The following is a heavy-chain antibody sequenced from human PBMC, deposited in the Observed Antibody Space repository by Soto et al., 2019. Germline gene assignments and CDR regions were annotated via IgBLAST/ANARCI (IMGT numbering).Heavy chain of an antibody. CDR3: ARRAETNGWNGFGADKYYFDF. Sequence: QVQLVQSGAEVRKPGASVKVSCEASGYTFTSYDIYWVRQATGQGLECMGWMNPNTGNSGYAQKFQGRVTMTSDTSISTAHMELSSLRSEDTAVYYCARRAETNGWNGFGADKYYFDFWGQGTLVTVSS. V-gene: IGHV1-8*01. CDR1: GYTFTSYD. D-gene: IGHD1-1*01. J-gene: IGHJ4*02. CDR2: MNPNTGNS.